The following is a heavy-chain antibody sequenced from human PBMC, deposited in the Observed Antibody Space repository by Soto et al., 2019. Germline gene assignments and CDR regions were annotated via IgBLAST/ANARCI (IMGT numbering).Heavy chain of an antibody. V-gene: IGHV4-59*01. Sequence: SETLSLTCTGSGGSISSYYWSWIRQPPGKGLEWIGYIYYSGSTNYNPSLKSRVTISVDTSKNQFSLKLSSVTAADTAVYYCAKGIHAEFYDWAQGTVLTISS. D-gene: IGHD3-10*01. J-gene: IGHJ1*01. CDR2: IYYSGST. CDR3: AKGIHAEFYD. CDR1: GGSISSYY.